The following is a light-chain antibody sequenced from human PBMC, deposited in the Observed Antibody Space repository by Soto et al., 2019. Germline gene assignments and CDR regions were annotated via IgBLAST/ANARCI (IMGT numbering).Light chain of an antibody. CDR3: QQRHMWPIT. Sequence: EVVLTQSPVTMSLSPGERATLSCRASQSFRGLLAWYQQKPGQAPRLLIYDAYNRATGIPPRFSGSGSGTDFTLTISSLEPEDSAVYYCQQRHMWPITFGQATRLDIK. J-gene: IGKJ5*01. V-gene: IGKV3-11*01. CDR1: QSFRGL. CDR2: DAY.